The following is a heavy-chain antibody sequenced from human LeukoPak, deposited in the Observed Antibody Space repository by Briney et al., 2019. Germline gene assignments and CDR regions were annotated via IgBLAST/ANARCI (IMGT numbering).Heavy chain of an antibody. V-gene: IGHV3-23*01. Sequence: GGSLRLSCAASGFTFSSYGMRWVRQAPGKGLEWVSAISGSGTITKYVDSVKGRFTISRDNSKNTLYLQMNSLRAEDTAVYYCAKLLAFTNPYGMDVWGQGTTVTVSS. CDR3: AKLLAFTNPYGMDV. CDR2: ISGSGTIT. D-gene: IGHD2-21*01. CDR1: GFTFSSYG. J-gene: IGHJ6*02.